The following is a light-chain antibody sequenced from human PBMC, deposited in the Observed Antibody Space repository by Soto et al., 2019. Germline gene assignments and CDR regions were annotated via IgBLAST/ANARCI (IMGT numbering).Light chain of an antibody. CDR1: QSISNC. V-gene: IGKV3-11*01. J-gene: IGKJ4*01. CDR2: DAS. CDR3: QQRSQWPPLT. Sequence: EMVLTQSPGTLSLSPGEIATLSCRASQSISNCLAGYQHKPGQAPRLRISDASKRASGDPARSSGSGSGTGFTLAISSLEPEEFAVYYCQQRSQWPPLTFGGGTTVEIK.